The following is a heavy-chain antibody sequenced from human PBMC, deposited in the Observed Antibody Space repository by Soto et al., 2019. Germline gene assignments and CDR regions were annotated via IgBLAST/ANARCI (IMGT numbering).Heavy chain of an antibody. CDR3: AADYLRHNSLNGYYYSYGMDV. V-gene: IGHV3-23*01. CDR2: IGTNGADK. D-gene: IGHD4-17*01. Sequence: EVQLLESGGGFVQPGGSLRLSCAASGITFSTYAMSWVRRAPGKGLEWDSTIGTNGADKQYADFVKGRFTVSRDRSDGTLSLQMNSLRAEDTAVYYCAADYLRHNSLNGYYYSYGMDVWGQGTTVTVSS. J-gene: IGHJ6*02. CDR1: GITFSTYA.